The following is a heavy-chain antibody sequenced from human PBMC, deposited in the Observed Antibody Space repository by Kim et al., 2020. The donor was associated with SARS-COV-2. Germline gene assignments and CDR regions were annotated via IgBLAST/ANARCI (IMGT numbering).Heavy chain of an antibody. J-gene: IGHJ6*02. V-gene: IGHV5-51*01. CDR1: GYSFTSYW. CDR3: ARSVFWSGYNLKYYYGMDV. CDR2: IYPGDSDT. Sequence: GESLKISCKGSGYSFTSYWIGWVRQMPGKGLEWMGIIYPGDSDTRYSPSFQGQVTISADKSISTAYLQWSSLKASDTAMYYCARSVFWSGYNLKYYYGMDVWGQGTTVTVSS. D-gene: IGHD3-3*01.